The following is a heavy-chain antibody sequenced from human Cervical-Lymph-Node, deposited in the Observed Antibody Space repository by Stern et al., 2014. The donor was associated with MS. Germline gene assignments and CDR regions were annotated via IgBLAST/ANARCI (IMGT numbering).Heavy chain of an antibody. J-gene: IGHJ4*02. Sequence: VQLQESGPGRVRLSQTLSLTCTVSGGSISSDDHYWSWVRQPPGKGLEWLGYISHSGNSYFNPSLKRRATMSVDTSKNQFSLKLKSVTAADTAVYYCARTDILLLDYWGQGALVTVSS. CDR2: ISHSGNS. CDR1: GGSISSDDHY. D-gene: IGHD3-10*01. V-gene: IGHV4-30-4*01. CDR3: ARTDILLLDY.